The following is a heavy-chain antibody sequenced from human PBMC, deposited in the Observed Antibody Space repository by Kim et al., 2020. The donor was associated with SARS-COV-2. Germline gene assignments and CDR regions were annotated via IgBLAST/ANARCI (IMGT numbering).Heavy chain of an antibody. J-gene: IGHJ6*02. CDR3: TTTYYYDSSGYYPYYYYGMDV. CDR1: GFTFSNAW. Sequence: GGSLRLSCAASGFTFSNAWMSWVRQAPGKGLEWVGRIKSKTDGGTTDYAAPVKGRFTISRDDSKNTLYLQMNSPKTEDTAVYYCTTTYYYDSSGYYPYYYYGMDVWGQGTTVTVSS. D-gene: IGHD3-22*01. V-gene: IGHV3-15*01. CDR2: IKSKTDGGTT.